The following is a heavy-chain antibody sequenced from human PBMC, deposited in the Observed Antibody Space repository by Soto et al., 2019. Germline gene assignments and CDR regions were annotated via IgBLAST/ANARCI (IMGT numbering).Heavy chain of an antibody. CDR2: INPNSGGT. V-gene: IGHV1-2*02. CDR1: GYTFTGYY. Sequence: ASVKVSCKASGYTFTGYYMHWVRQAPGQGLEWMGWINPNSGGTNYAQKFQGRVTMTRDTSISTAYMELSRLRSDDTAVYYCARDTSSRWYPLYYYYGMDVWGQGTTVTVSS. CDR3: ARDTSSRWYPLYYYYGMDV. D-gene: IGHD6-13*01. J-gene: IGHJ6*02.